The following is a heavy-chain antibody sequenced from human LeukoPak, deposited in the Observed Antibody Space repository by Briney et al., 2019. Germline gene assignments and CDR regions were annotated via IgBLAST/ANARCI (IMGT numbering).Heavy chain of an antibody. CDR2: MNPNSGNT. V-gene: IGHV1-8*03. CDR3: ARGRCSRGACYYFDY. CDR1: GYTFTSYD. D-gene: IGHD2-15*01. J-gene: IGHJ4*02. Sequence: ASVKVSCKASGYTFTSYDINWVRQATGQGLEWMGWMNPNSGNTGYAQKFQGRVTITRNTSISTAYMELSSLRSEDTAVYYCARGRCSRGACYYFDYWGQGTLVTVSS.